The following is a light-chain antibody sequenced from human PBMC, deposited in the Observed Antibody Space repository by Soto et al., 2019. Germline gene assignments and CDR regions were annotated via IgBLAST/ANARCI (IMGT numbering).Light chain of an antibody. CDR1: QGIRND. Sequence: IQMTQSPSSLSASVGDRVTITCRASQGIRNDLAWYQQKPGKPPKLLIFSASSLQTGVPSRFSGSGFGTDFTLTISSLQPEDFATYYCLQDYNYPHTFGQGTKVDIK. CDR2: SAS. V-gene: IGKV1-6*01. CDR3: LQDYNYPHT. J-gene: IGKJ2*01.